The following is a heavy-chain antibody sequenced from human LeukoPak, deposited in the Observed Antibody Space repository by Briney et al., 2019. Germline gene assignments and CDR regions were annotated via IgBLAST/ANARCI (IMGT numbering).Heavy chain of an antibody. V-gene: IGHV1-69*05. CDR2: IIPIFGTA. Sequence: SVKVSCKASGGTFSSYAISWVRQAPGQGLEWMGGIIPIFGTANYAQKFQGRVTITTDESTSTAYMELSSLRSEDTAVYYCARGRRDGYNPADYWGQGTLVTVSS. D-gene: IGHD5-24*01. J-gene: IGHJ4*02. CDR1: GGTFSSYA. CDR3: ARGRRDGYNPADY.